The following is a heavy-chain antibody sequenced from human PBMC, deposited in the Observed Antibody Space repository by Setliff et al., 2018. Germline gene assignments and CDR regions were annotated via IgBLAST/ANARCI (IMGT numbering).Heavy chain of an antibody. J-gene: IGHJ6*03. CDR2: INTNTGNP. CDR1: GYTFTGYA. D-gene: IGHD3-16*01. CDR3: ARGVYEYSYGYRGHYYYYMDV. Sequence: ASVKVSCKASGYTFTGYAINWVRQAPGQGLEYLGWINTNTGNPTYVQGFTGRFVFSLDTSVSTAYLQISSLKAENTAVYYCARGVYEYSYGYRGHYYYYMDVWGKGATVTVSS. V-gene: IGHV7-4-1*02.